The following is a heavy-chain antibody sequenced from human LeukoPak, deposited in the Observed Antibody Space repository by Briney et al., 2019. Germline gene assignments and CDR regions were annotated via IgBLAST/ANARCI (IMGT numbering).Heavy chain of an antibody. V-gene: IGHV1-8*03. CDR1: GYTFTSYD. CDR2: MNPNSGNT. J-gene: IGHJ5*02. Sequence: ASVKVSCKASGYTFTSYDINWVRQATGQGLEWMGWMNPNSGNTGYAQKFQGRVTITRNTSISTAYMELSSLRSDDTAVYYCAREFVGATTEGWFDPWGQGTLVTVSS. D-gene: IGHD1-26*01. CDR3: AREFVGATTEGWFDP.